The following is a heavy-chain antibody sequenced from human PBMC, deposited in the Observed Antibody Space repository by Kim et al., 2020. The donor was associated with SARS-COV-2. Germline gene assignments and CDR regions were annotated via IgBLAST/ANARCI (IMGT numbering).Heavy chain of an antibody. J-gene: IGHJ4*02. D-gene: IGHD2-21*02. V-gene: IGHV3-30*02. Sequence: SGKGRFTISRDNSKSTLYLEMNSLRTDDTAVFYCAKGHCGGDCYSRSADYWGQGTLVTVSS. CDR3: AKGHCGGDCYSRSADY.